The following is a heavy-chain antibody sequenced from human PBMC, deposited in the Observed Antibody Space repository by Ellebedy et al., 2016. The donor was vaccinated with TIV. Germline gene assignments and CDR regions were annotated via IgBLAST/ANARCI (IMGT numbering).Heavy chain of an antibody. J-gene: IGHJ6*02. Sequence: PGGSLRLSCAASGFTFSSYAMHWVRQAPGKGLEWVAVISYDGSNKYYADSVKGRFTISRDNSKNTLYLQMNSLRAEDTAVYYCAREPRDPAIYYGMDVWGQGTTVTVSS. D-gene: IGHD5-18*01. CDR3: AREPRDPAIYYGMDV. CDR1: GFTFSSYA. CDR2: ISYDGSNK. V-gene: IGHV3-30*14.